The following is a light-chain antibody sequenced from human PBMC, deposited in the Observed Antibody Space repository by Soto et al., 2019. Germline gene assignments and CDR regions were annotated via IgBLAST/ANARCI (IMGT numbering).Light chain of an antibody. Sequence: EIVMTQSPATLSLSPGERATLSCRSSQNVSSSNLSWYQQKPRQAPRRLIYGASTRATGVPARFSGSGSGTDFPLTISSLQPEDFAVCSCQQDCSLRTFGQGTKVEIK. CDR2: GAS. J-gene: IGKJ1*01. CDR3: QQDCSLRT. CDR1: QNVSSSN. V-gene: IGKV3D-7*01.